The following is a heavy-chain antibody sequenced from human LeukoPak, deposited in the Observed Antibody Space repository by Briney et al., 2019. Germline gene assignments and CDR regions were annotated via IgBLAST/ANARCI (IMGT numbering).Heavy chain of an antibody. D-gene: IGHD5-12*01. V-gene: IGHV3-30*18. CDR3: AKPHVDSEYYFDY. Sequence: PGGSLRLSCAASGFTFSSYGMHWVRQAPGKGLEWVAVISYDGSNKYYADSVKGRFTISRDNSKNTLYLQTNSLRAEDTAVYYCAKPHVDSEYYFDYWGQGTLVTVSS. J-gene: IGHJ4*02. CDR1: GFTFSSYG. CDR2: ISYDGSNK.